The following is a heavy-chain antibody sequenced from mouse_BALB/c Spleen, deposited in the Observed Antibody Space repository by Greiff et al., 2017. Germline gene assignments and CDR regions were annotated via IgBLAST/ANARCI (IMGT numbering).Heavy chain of an antibody. CDR1: GISITTGNYR. CDR3: AREGQLGLQAMDY. J-gene: IGHJ4*01. D-gene: IGHD3-2*01. Sequence: VQLKESGPGLVKPSQTVSLTCTVTGISITTGNYRWSWIRQFPGNKLEWIGYIYYSGTITYNPSLTSRTTITRDTSKNQFFLEMNSLTAEDTATYYCAREGQLGLQAMDYWGQGTSVTVSS. V-gene: IGHV3-5*02. CDR2: IYYSGTI.